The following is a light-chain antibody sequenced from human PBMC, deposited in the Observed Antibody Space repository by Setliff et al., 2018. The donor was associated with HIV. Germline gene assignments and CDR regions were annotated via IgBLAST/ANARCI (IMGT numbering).Light chain of an antibody. Sequence: GTLSLSPGERATLSCRASQSVTSSSLAWYQQKPGQAPRLLIYDASNRATGIPDRFSGSESGTDFTLTISRLEPEDSAVYHCQQYGGSSTFGPGTKVDIK. CDR1: QSVTSSS. CDR2: DAS. J-gene: IGKJ1*01. CDR3: QQYGGSST. V-gene: IGKV3-20*01.